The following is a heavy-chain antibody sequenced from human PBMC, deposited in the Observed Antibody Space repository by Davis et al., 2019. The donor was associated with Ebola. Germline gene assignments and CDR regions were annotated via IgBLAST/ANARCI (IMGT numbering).Heavy chain of an antibody. CDR3: AGFGYCSSTSCYMDYCYGMDV. D-gene: IGHD2-2*02. CDR2: INPSGGST. J-gene: IGHJ6*02. CDR1: GYTFTSYY. V-gene: IGHV1-46*01. Sequence: AASVKVSCKASGYTFTSYYMHWVRQAPGQGLEWMGIINPSGGSTSYAQKFQGRVTMTRDTSTSTAYMELRSLRSDDTAVYYCAGFGYCSSTSCYMDYCYGMDVWGQGTTVTVSS.